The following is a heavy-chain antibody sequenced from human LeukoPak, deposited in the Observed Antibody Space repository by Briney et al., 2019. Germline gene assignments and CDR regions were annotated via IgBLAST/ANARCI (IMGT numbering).Heavy chain of an antibody. CDR1: DGSISKYY. V-gene: IGHV4-59*01. CDR2: IDNSGST. CDR3: ARTDYYDSSVIYYYALDI. D-gene: IGHD3-22*01. J-gene: IGHJ3*02. Sequence: SETLSLTCTVSDGSISKYYWSWVRQPPWKGLEWIAYIDNSGSTNYNPSLRSRVTISIDTSRNQFSLKLSSVTAADTAVYYCARTDYYDSSVIYYYALDIWGQGTMVTVSS.